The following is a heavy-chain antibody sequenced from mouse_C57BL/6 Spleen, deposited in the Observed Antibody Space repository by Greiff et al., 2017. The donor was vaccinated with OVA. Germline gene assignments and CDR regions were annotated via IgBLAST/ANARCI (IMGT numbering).Heavy chain of an antibody. V-gene: IGHV5-9-1*02. J-gene: IGHJ4*01. CDR1: GFTFSSYA. Sequence: EVQRVESGEGLVKPGGSLKLSCAASGFTFSSYAMSWVRQTPEKRLEWVAYISSGGDYIYYADTVKGRFTICRDNARNTLYLQMSSLKSDDTAMYYCTREGYGNSYYAMDYWGKGTSVTVSS. D-gene: IGHD1-1*01. CDR3: TREGYGNSYYAMDY. CDR2: ISSGGDYI.